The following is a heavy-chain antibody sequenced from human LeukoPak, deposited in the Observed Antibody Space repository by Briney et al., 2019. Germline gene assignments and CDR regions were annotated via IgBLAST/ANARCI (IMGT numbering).Heavy chain of an antibody. Sequence: RGSLRLSCAASGFTFSNYAMHWVRQAPGKGLEWVAVVSYDGSNKYYADSVKGRFTISRENSKNTLYLQMNSLRAEDPAVYYCAKDMGRITITVPKDAFDIWGQGTMVTVSS. D-gene: IGHD1-20*01. CDR1: GFTFSNYA. J-gene: IGHJ3*02. V-gene: IGHV3-30-3*01. CDR3: AKDMGRITITVPKDAFDI. CDR2: VSYDGSNK.